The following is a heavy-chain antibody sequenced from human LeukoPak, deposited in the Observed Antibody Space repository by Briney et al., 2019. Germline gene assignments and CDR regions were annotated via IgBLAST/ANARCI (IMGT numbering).Heavy chain of an antibody. CDR2: INLSGGTT. V-gene: IGHV1-46*01. CDR1: GYTFTSYY. Sequence: ASVKVSCKASGYTFTSYYMHWVRQAPGQGLEWMGIINLSGGTTYYAQKFQGRVTMTRDTSTSTVYMELSSLRSEDTAVYYCARERNSDYYDSSGYYAIRYFDLWGRGTLVTVSS. CDR3: ARERNSDYYDSSGYYAIRYFDL. J-gene: IGHJ2*01. D-gene: IGHD3-22*01.